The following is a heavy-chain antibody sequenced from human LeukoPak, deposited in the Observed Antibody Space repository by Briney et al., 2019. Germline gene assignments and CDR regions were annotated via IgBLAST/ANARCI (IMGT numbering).Heavy chain of an antibody. Sequence: GGSLRLSCAASGFTFSSHAMSWVRQALGKGLEWVSAISGSGSSTYYADSVKGRFTISRDNSKNTLFLQMNSLRAEDTAVYYCAKDLVEQQLVRHLFEYFQHWGQGTLVTVSS. CDR1: GFTFSSHA. CDR3: AKDLVEQQLVRHLFEYFQH. D-gene: IGHD6-13*01. V-gene: IGHV3-23*01. J-gene: IGHJ1*01. CDR2: ISGSGSST.